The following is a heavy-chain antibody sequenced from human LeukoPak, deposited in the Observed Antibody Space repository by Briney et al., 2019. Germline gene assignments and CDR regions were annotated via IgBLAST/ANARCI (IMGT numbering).Heavy chain of an antibody. J-gene: IGHJ5*02. CDR1: GGSFSGYY. V-gene: IGHV4-34*01. CDR2: INHSGST. Sequence: SETLSLTCAVYGGSFSGYYWSWIRQPPGKGLEWIGEINHSGSTNYNPSLKSRVTISVDTSKNQFSLKLSSVTAADTAVYYCARAVGYSSSWYVRGFLDPWGQGTLVTVSS. CDR3: ARAVGYSSSWYVRGFLDP. D-gene: IGHD6-13*01.